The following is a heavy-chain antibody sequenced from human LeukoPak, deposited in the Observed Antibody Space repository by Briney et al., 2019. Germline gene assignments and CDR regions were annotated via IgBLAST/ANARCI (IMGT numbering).Heavy chain of an antibody. CDR3: ARGGDSWFDI. Sequence: SQTLSLTCTVSGGSISSGGYYWSWIRQPPGKGLEWIGYICHSGSTYYNPSLKSRVTISVDRSKNQFSLKLSSVTAADTAVYYCARGGDSWFDIWGQGTMVTVSS. J-gene: IGHJ3*02. CDR2: ICHSGST. D-gene: IGHD4-17*01. V-gene: IGHV4-30-2*01. CDR1: GGSISSGGYY.